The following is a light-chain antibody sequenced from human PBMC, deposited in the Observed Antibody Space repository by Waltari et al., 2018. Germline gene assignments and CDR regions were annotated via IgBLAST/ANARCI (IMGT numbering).Light chain of an antibody. CDR1: QNVGSD. CDR2: DAS. Sequence: EIVMTQSPVLLSVSPGDGAPLPCRASQNVGSDLAWYQQKPGQPPRLLIYDASTRARDIPARFSGRGSGTEFTLTISSLQSEDFAIYYCQQYNERPPLTFGGGTKVDIK. J-gene: IGKJ4*01. CDR3: QQYNERPPLT. V-gene: IGKV3-15*01.